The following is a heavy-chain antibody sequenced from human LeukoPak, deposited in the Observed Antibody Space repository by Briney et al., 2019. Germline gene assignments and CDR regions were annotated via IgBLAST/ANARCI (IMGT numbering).Heavy chain of an antibody. D-gene: IGHD1-1*01. Sequence: PGRSLRLSCAASGFTFSNYGMHWVRQAPGKGLEWMTLIQYDERNKKYADSVKGRFTISRDNSKNTLYLQMKSLRTEDTAIYYCVKDYGTTGTGGAYLDAWGQGTLVTVSS. CDR3: VKDYGTTGTGGAYLDA. J-gene: IGHJ5*02. CDR1: GFTFSNYG. V-gene: IGHV3-30*02. CDR2: IQYDERNK.